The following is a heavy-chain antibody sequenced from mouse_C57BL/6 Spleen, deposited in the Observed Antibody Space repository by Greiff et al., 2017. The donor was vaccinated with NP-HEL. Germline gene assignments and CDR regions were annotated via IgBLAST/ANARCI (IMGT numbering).Heavy chain of an antibody. V-gene: IGHV1-22*01. CDR1: GYTFTDYN. D-gene: IGHD1-1*02. J-gene: IGHJ3*01. CDR3: ARGGGPGGFAY. Sequence: EVQLQQSGPELVKPGASVKMSCKASGYTFTDYNMHWVKQSHGKSLEWIGYINPNNGGTSYNQKFKGKATLTVNKSSSTAYMEPRSLTSEDSAVYYCARGGGPGGFAYWGQGTLVTVSA. CDR2: INPNNGGT.